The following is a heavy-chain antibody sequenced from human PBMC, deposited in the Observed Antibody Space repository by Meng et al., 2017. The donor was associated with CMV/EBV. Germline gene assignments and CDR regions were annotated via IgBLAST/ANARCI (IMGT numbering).Heavy chain of an antibody. CDR1: GGSISSSSYY. CDR3: AREGDCSSTSCYNYYYYGMDV. D-gene: IGHD2-2*02. J-gene: IGHJ6*02. CDR2: IYYSGST. Sequence: ESLKISCTVSGGSISSSSYYWGWIRQPPGKGLEWIGSIYYSGSTYYNPSLKSRVTISVDTSKNQFSLKLSSVTAADTAVYYCAREGDCSSTSCYNYYYYGMDVWGRGTTVTVSS. V-gene: IGHV4-39*07.